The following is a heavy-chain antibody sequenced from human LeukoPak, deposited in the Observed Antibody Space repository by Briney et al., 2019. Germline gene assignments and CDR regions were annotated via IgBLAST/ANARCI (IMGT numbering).Heavy chain of an antibody. CDR3: AASRDFWSGGGPSYYYYYYMDV. D-gene: IGHD3-3*01. CDR1: GGTFSSYA. J-gene: IGHJ6*03. V-gene: IGHV1-69*05. Sequence: GASVKVSCKASGGTFSSYAISWVRQAPGQGLEWMGGIIPIFGTANYAQKFQGRVTITTDESTSTAYMELSSLRSEDTAVYYCAASRDFWSGGGPSYYYYYYMDVWGKGTTVTVSS. CDR2: IIPIFGTA.